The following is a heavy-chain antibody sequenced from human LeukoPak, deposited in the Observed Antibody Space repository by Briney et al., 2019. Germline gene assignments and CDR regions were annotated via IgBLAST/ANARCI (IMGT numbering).Heavy chain of an antibody. CDR1: GFTFSNYW. V-gene: IGHV3-7*01. CDR3: ARDVPRGTSTLDY. J-gene: IGHJ4*02. Sequence: PGGSLRLSCVISGFTFSNYWMTWVRQAPGKGLEWVANIKEDGSEKYYVDSVKGRFTTSRDNAKNSLYLQMNSLRAEETAVYYCARDVPRGTSTLDYWGQGTLVTVSS. CDR2: IKEDGSEK. D-gene: IGHD1-7*01.